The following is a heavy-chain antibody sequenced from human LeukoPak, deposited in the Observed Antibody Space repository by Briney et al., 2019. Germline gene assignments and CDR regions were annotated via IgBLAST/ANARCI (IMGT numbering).Heavy chain of an antibody. J-gene: IGHJ4*02. V-gene: IGHV3-49*03. CDR1: GFTFRDYP. Sequence: GGSLRLSCTASGFTFRDYPMTWFRQAPGKGLEWVGFIRSKLYGGTTEYAASVKGRFTISRDDSKSIAYLQMNSLKTEDTAVYYCTRDRESGYSGGWYGFDLWGQGTLVTVSS. D-gene: IGHD6-19*01. CDR3: TRDRESGYSGGWYGFDL. CDR2: IRSKLYGGTT.